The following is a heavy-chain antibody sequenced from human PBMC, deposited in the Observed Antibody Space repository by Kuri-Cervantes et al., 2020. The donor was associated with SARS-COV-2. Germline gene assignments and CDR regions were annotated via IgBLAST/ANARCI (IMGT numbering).Heavy chain of an antibody. D-gene: IGHD4-23*01. J-gene: IGHJ4*01. V-gene: IGHV3-74*01. CDR2: INPDGSYT. CDR1: GFTFSGHW. CDR3: ARAIGRNSEIDF. Sequence: GESLKISCAASGFTFSGHWIHWVRQAPGKGLVWVSRINPDGSYTNNADSVKGRFTLSRDNAKNMLFLQMNSLRAEDTAVYYCARAIGRNSEIDFWGHGTLVTVSS.